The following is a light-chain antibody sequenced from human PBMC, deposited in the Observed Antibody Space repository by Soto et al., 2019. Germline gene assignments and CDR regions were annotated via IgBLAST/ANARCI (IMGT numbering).Light chain of an antibody. CDR1: QSISNY. CDR2: AAS. CDR3: QQSFDVPRT. Sequence: DIQLTQSLSSLSASVGDRVSITCRASQSISNYLNWYQQKAGKAPKVLIYAASNLHGGVPSRFSGSGSGTDFTLTINSLQPEDFATYYCQQSFDVPRTFGQGTKVDTK. J-gene: IGKJ1*01. V-gene: IGKV1-39*01.